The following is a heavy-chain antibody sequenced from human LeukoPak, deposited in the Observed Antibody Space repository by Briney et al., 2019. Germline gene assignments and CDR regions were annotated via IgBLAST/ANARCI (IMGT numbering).Heavy chain of an antibody. Sequence: SETLSLTCIVSGGSISSNYWSWIRQPPGKGLEWIGFIYYSGTTNYNPSLKSRVTISVDTSKNQFSLQLSFVTAAGTAVYYCARVPHYYAMDVWGQGTTVTVSS. J-gene: IGHJ6*02. V-gene: IGHV4-59*01. CDR2: IYYSGTT. CDR1: GGSISSNY. CDR3: ARVPHYYAMDV.